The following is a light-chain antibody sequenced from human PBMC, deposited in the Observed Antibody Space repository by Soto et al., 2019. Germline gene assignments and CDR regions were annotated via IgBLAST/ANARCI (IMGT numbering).Light chain of an antibody. CDR3: QQYNNWPFT. Sequence: EIVMTQSPATLSVSPGERATLSCRASQSVSSNLACYQQKPGQAPMLLIYGASTRATGIPARFSGSGSGTEFTLTISSLQSEDFAVYYCQQYNNWPFTFGPGTKVHIK. CDR2: GAS. J-gene: IGKJ3*01. V-gene: IGKV3-15*01. CDR1: QSVSSN.